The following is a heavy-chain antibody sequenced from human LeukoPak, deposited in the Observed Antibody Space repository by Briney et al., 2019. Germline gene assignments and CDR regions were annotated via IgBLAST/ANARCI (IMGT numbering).Heavy chain of an antibody. CDR3: ARDYYGSGDYAFDI. J-gene: IGHJ3*02. V-gene: IGHV3-30*02. CDR2: IKYDGSRT. Sequence: PGGSLRLSCAASAFTFSNFGMHWVRQPPGKGLEWLAFIKYDGSRTDYEDSVKGRFTVSRDNSKNTLYLEMNSLRAEDTAVYYCARDYYGSGDYAFDIWGQGTMVTVSS. CDR1: AFTFSNFG. D-gene: IGHD3-10*01.